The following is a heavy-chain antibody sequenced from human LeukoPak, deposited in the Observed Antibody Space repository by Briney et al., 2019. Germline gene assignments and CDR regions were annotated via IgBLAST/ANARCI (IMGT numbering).Heavy chain of an antibody. CDR1: GSTFGTYA. CDR3: AKAYSTSWYHLAGS. CDR2: ISGSGGTT. Sequence: GGSLRLSCAASGSTFGTYAMSWVRQAPEKGLEWVSAISGSGGTTKYADSVNGRFTISRDNSKNTLYLQMNSLSADDTAVYCCAKAYSTSWYHLAGSWGQGTLVTVSS. D-gene: IGHD6-13*01. J-gene: IGHJ5*02. V-gene: IGHV3-23*01.